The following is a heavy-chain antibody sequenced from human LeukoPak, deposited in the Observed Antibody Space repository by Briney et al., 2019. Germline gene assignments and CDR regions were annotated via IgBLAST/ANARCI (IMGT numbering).Heavy chain of an antibody. V-gene: IGHV1-2*02. CDR1: GHTFSDNY. CDR3: AGGSGDYSPDY. Sequence: ASVKVSCKASGHTFSDNYMHWVRQAPGQRLEWMGWTNPNSGGTNYAQKFQGRVTMTRDTSISTAYMELSRLRSDDTAVYYCAGGSGDYSPDYWGQGTLVTVSS. J-gene: IGHJ4*02. CDR2: TNPNSGGT. D-gene: IGHD3-22*01.